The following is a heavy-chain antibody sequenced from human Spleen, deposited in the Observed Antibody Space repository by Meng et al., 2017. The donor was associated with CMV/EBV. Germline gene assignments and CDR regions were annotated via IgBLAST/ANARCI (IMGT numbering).Heavy chain of an antibody. V-gene: IGHV3-30*02. D-gene: IGHD3-10*01. CDR2: IRYNGTKK. J-gene: IGHJ3*02. Sequence: SCKASGYTFTGYYMHWVRQAPGKGLEWVAFIRYNGTKKDYEDSVKGRFTISRDQSKNTLYLQMNSLRVEDTAVYYCARDDGFIRGQGTRVTVSS. CDR3: ARDDGFI. CDR1: GYTFTGYY.